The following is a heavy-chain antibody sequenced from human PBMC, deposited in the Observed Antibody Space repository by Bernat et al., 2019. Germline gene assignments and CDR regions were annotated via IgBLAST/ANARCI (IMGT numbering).Heavy chain of an antibody. Sequence: QVQLVESGGGVVQSGGSLRLSCAASGFTFRSHGMHWVRQAPGKGLEWVAVIWYDGSNKYYADSAKGRFTISRDNSKNTLDLQLNNLRAEDTAGYYCGRDIAARYVDYWGQGTLVTVS. D-gene: IGHD6-6*01. V-gene: IGHV3-33*01. CDR3: GRDIAARYVDY. J-gene: IGHJ4*02. CDR2: IWYDGSNK. CDR1: GFTFRSHG.